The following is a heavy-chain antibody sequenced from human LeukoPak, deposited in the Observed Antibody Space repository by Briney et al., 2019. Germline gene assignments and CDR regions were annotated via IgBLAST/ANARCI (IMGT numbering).Heavy chain of an antibody. CDR1: GGSFSGYY. CDR2: INHSGST. V-gene: IGHV4-34*01. Sequence: SETLSLTCAVYGGSFSGYYWSWIRQPPGKGLEWIGEINHSGSTNYNPSVKSRVTISVDTSKNQFSLKLSSVTAADTAVYYCARVRYYSKSGRYYFDYWGQGTLVTVSS. CDR3: ARVRYYSKSGRYYFDY. D-gene: IGHD4-11*01. J-gene: IGHJ4*02.